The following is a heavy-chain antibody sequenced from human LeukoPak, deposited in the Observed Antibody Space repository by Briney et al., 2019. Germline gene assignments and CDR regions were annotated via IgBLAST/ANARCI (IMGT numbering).Heavy chain of an antibody. CDR1: GFTFSSYA. CDR3: AILDNGGYYFDY. Sequence: PGGSLRLSCAASGFTFSSYAMHWVRQAPGKGLEWVAVISYDGSNKYYADSVKGRFTISRDNSKNTLYLQMNSLRAEDTAVYYCAILDNGGYYFDYWGQGTLVTVSS. CDR2: ISYDGSNK. D-gene: IGHD4-23*01. J-gene: IGHJ4*02. V-gene: IGHV3-30*14.